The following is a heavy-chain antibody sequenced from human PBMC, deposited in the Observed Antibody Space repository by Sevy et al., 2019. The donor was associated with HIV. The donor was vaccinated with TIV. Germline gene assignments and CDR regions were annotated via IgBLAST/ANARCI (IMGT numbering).Heavy chain of an antibody. D-gene: IGHD1-1*01. J-gene: IGHJ3*02. Sequence: GGSLRLSCAASGFTFSSYWMSWVRQAPGKGLEWVANIKQDGSEKYYVDSVKGRFTISRDNAKNSRYLQMNSLRAEDTAVYYCARNNLGNAFDIWGQGTMVTVSS. CDR2: IKQDGSEK. V-gene: IGHV3-7*03. CDR1: GFTFSSYW. CDR3: ARNNLGNAFDI.